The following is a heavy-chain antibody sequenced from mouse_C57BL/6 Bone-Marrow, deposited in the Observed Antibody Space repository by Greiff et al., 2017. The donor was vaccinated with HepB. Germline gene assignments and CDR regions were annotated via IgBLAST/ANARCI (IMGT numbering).Heavy chain of an antibody. D-gene: IGHD1-1*01. V-gene: IGHV1-52*01. J-gene: IGHJ4*01. CDR1: GYTFTSYW. CDR2: IDPSDSET. CDR3: ARGEYGGSPYDYAMDY. Sequence: QVQLQQPGAELVRPGSSVKLSCKASGYTFTSYWMHWVKQRPIQGLEWIGNIDPSDSETHYNQKFKDKATLTVDKSSSTAYMQLSSLTSEDSAVYYGARGEYGGSPYDYAMDYWGQGTSVTVSS.